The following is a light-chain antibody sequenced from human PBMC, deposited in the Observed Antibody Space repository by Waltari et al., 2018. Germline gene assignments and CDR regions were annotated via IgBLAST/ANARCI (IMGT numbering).Light chain of an antibody. CDR3: QALGSNRWV. CDR1: ILGSQY. V-gene: IGLV3-1*01. Sequence: SSELTQPPSVSVSPGQTAYITCSGAILGSQYASWYQHTPGQSTLLVIYQDIYRPSGIPDRFSGSKAGNTATVASSGTQAMDDADYYCQALGSNRWVFGGGTKLTVL. J-gene: IGLJ3*02. CDR2: QDI.